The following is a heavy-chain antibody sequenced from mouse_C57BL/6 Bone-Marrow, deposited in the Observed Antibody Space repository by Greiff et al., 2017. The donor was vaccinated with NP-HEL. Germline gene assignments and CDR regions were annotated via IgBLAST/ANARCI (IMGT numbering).Heavy chain of an antibody. CDR1: GYTFTSYT. CDR2: INPSSGYT. CDR3: ARHPLWSYYYAMDY. V-gene: IGHV1-4*01. D-gene: IGHD1-1*02. Sequence: VQLQQSGAELARPGASVKMSCKASGYTFTSYTMHWVKQRPGQGLEWIGYINPSSGYTKYKQKFKDKATLTADKSSSTAYMQLSSLTSEDSAVYYCARHPLWSYYYAMDYWGQGTSVTVSS. J-gene: IGHJ4*01.